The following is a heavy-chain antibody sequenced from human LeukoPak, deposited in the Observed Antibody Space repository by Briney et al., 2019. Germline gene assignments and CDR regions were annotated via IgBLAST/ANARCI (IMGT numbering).Heavy chain of an antibody. Sequence: GGSLRLSCAASGFTFSSYGMHWVRQAPGKGLEWVAVISYDGSNKYYADSVKGRFTISRDNSKNTLYLQMNSLRAEDTAVYYCAKDPYYYGSRSQVPDYWGQGTLVTVSS. D-gene: IGHD3-10*01. CDR2: ISYDGSNK. CDR1: GFTFSSYG. CDR3: AKDPYYYGSRSQVPDY. V-gene: IGHV3-30*18. J-gene: IGHJ4*02.